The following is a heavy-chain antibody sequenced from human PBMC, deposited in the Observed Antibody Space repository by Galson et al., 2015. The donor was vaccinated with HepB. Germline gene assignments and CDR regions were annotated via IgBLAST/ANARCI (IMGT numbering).Heavy chain of an antibody. CDR1: GFTFSSYW. J-gene: IGHJ4*02. V-gene: IGHV3-7*03. Sequence: SLRLSCAASGFTFSSYWMSWVRQAPGKGLEWVANIKQDGSEKYYVDSVKGRFTISRDNAKNSVYLQMNSLRAEDTAVYYCARGTYGYEPFDDWGQGTLVTVSS. CDR3: ARGTYGYEPFDD. CDR2: IKQDGSEK. D-gene: IGHD5-18*01.